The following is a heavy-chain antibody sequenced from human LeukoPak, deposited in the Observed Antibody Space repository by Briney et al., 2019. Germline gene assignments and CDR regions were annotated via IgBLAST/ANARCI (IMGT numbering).Heavy chain of an antibody. CDR2: INPDSGGT. Sequence: ASVKVSCKASGYTFGGYYMHWVRQAPGQGLEWMGWINPDSGGTNYAQKFQGRVTMTRDMSISTAYMELSRLRSDDTAVYYCARTVRGVSRYNWFDPWGQGTLVTVSS. V-gene: IGHV1-2*02. J-gene: IGHJ5*02. CDR3: ARTVRGVSRYNWFDP. D-gene: IGHD3-10*01. CDR1: GYTFGGYY.